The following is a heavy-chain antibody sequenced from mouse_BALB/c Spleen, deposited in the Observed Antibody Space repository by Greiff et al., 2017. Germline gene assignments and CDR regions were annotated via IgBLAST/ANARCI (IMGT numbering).Heavy chain of an antibody. CDR3: VGYGSLFAY. J-gene: IGHJ3*01. CDR2: IRSKSNNYAT. D-gene: IGHD2-1*01. V-gene: IGHV10S3*01. CDR1: GFTFNTNA. Sequence: EVQLVETGGGLVQPKGSLKLSCAASGFTFNTNAMNWVRQAPGKGLEWVARIRSKSNNYATYYADSVKDRFTISRDDSQSMLYLQMNNLKTEDTAMYYCVGYGSLFAYWGQGTLVTVSA.